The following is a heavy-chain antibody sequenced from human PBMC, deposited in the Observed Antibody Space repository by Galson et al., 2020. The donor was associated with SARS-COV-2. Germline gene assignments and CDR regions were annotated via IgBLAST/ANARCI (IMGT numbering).Heavy chain of an antibody. V-gene: IGHV3-15*01. CDR1: GFTFSNAW. Sequence: GGSLRLSCAASGFTFSNAWMSWVRQAPGKGLEWVGRIKSKTDGGTTDYAAPVKGRFTISRDDSKNTLYLQMNSLKTEDTAVYYCTTDKNPSLYLYYGMDVWGQGTTVTVSS. J-gene: IGHJ6*02. D-gene: IGHD3-16*02. CDR2: IKSKTDGGTT. CDR3: TTDKNPSLYLYYGMDV.